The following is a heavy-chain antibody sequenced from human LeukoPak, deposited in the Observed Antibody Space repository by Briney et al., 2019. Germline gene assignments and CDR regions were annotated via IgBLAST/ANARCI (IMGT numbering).Heavy chain of an antibody. J-gene: IGHJ4*02. CDR1: GGSISSYY. CDR3: ARDRVGPEGSFDY. CDR2: IYYSGST. Sequence: SETLSLTCTVSGGSISSYYWSWIRQPPGKGLEWIGYIYYSGSTNYNPSLKSRVTISVDTSKNQFSLKLSSVTAADTAVYYCARDRVGPEGSFDYWGQGTLVTVSS. V-gene: IGHV4-59*01. D-gene: IGHD1-26*01.